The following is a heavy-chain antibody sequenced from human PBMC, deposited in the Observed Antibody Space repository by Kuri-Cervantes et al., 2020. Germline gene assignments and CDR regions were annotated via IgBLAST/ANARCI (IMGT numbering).Heavy chain of an antibody. V-gene: IGHV1-2*02. D-gene: IGHD3-10*01. J-gene: IGHJ4*02. CDR3: ARLLGRGY. Sequence: ASVKVSCKASGYTLTGYYMNWVRQAPGQGLEWLGWIKPHSGGTNYAQKFQGRVTMTRDTSISTVYMELSSLRSEDTAVYYCARLLGRGYWGQGTLVTVSS. CDR2: IKPHSGGT. CDR1: GYTLTGYY.